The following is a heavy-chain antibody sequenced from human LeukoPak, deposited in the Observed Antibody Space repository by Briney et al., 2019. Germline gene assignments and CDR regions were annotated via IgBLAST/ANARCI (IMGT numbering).Heavy chain of an antibody. CDR1: GFSLTSSGVG. Sequence: SGPNHVNPTQTLTLTCTFSGFSLTSSGVGVGWIRQPPGKALEWLALIYWNDDKRYRPSLRCRLTITKDTSKNQVVLRMTNMDPVDTATYYCARPYYYSSGYFDTWGPGNLLTVSS. CDR3: ARPYYYSSGYFDT. V-gene: IGHV2-5*01. CDR2: IYWNDDK. J-gene: IGHJ4*02. D-gene: IGHD3-10*01.